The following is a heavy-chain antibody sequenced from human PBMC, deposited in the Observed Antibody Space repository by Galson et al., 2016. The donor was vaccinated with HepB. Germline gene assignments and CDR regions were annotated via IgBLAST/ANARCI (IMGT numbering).Heavy chain of an antibody. CDR2: IWYDGSNQ. V-gene: IGHV3-33*01. CDR3: ARDAFPDDACDI. J-gene: IGHJ3*02. CDR1: GFPFSTYG. D-gene: IGHD3-16*01. Sequence: SLRLSCAASGFPFSTYGMHWVRQAPGKGLEWVAVIWYDGSNQYYADSVKGRFTIPRDISKNTLYLQMNSLRAEDTALYYCARDAFPDDACDIWGQGTMVTVSS.